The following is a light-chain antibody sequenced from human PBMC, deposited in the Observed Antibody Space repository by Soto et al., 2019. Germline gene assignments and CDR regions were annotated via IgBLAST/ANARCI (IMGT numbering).Light chain of an antibody. V-gene: IGLV2-14*01. J-gene: IGLJ2*01. CDR3: SSFTSSSTVL. CDR1: SSDVGGYNY. Sequence: QSALTQPASVSGSLGQSITISCTGTSSDVGGYNYVSWYQHNPGKDPKVVIFEVTKRPSGVSSRFSGSKSGNTASLTVSGLQAEDEGDYYCSSFTSSSTVLFGGGTKLTVL. CDR2: EVT.